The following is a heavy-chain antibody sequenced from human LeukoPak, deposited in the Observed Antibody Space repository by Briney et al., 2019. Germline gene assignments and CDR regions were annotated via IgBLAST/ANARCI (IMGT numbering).Heavy chain of an antibody. V-gene: IGHV1-69*04. Sequence: SVKVSCKASGGTFSSYAISWVRQAPGHGLELMGRIIPILGIATYAQKFQGRVTITADKSTSTAYMELSSLRSEDTAVYYCASLMATNNFDYWGQGTLVTVSS. CDR1: GGTFSSYA. CDR2: IIPILGIA. CDR3: ASLMATNNFDY. D-gene: IGHD5-24*01. J-gene: IGHJ4*02.